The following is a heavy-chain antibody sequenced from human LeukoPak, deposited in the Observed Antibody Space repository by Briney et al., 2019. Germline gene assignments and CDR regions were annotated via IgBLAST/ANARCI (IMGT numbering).Heavy chain of an antibody. D-gene: IGHD3-10*01. CDR1: GGSISSYY. V-gene: IGHV4-59*01. CDR3: ARREYYFDY. J-gene: IGHJ4*02. CDR2: IYYSGST. Sequence: PSETLSLTCTVPGGSISSYYWSWIRQPPGKGLEWIGYIYYSGSTNYNPSLKSRVTISVETSKNQFSLKLSSVSAADTAVYYCARREYYFDYWGQGTLVTVSS.